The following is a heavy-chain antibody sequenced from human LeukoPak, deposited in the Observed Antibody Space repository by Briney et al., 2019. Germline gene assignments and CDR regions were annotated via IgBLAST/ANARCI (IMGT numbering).Heavy chain of an antibody. CDR1: GGSISSYY. J-gene: IGHJ4*02. CDR3: ARGRVEGFIAAAGRYVLDY. D-gene: IGHD6-13*01. V-gene: IGHV4-59*01. Sequence: SETLSLTCTVSGGSISSYYWSWIRQPPGKGLEWIGYIYYSGSTNYNPSLKSRVTISVDTSKNQFSLKMSSVTAADTAVYYCARGRVEGFIAAAGRYVLDYWGQGTLVTVSS. CDR2: IYYSGST.